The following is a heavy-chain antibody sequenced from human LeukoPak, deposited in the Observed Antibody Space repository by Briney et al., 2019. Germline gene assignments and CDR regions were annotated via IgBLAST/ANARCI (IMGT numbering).Heavy chain of an antibody. CDR3: ARDRADPRYYYGSGPYYYGMDV. V-gene: IGHV1-69*01. D-gene: IGHD3-10*01. Sequence: SVKVSCKASGGTFSSYAISWVRQAPGQGLEGMGGSIPIFGTANYAQKFQGRVTITADESPSTAYRELSSLRSEDTAVYYCARDRADPRYYYGSGPYYYGMDVWGKGTTVTVSS. CDR2: SIPIFGTA. CDR1: GGTFSSYA. J-gene: IGHJ6*04.